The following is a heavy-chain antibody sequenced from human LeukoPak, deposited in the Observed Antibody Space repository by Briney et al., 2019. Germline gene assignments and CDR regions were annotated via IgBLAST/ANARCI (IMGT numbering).Heavy chain of an antibody. J-gene: IGHJ6*02. CDR1: GFTFTDYW. CDR3: TRRYGTGFYGMDV. V-gene: IGHV3-74*01. Sequence: PGGSLRLSCAASGFTFTDYWMHWVRQAPGKGLVWVSRSNSDESSTSYADSVKGRFTISGDNAKKTVYLQMNSLRVEDTAIYYCTRRYGTGFYGMDVWGQGTTVTVSS. CDR2: SNSDESST. D-gene: IGHD3-10*01.